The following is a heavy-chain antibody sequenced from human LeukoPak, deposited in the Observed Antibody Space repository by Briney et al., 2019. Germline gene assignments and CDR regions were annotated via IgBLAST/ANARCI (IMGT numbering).Heavy chain of an antibody. J-gene: IGHJ2*01. CDR2: TYYRSKWYN. Sequence: SQTLSLTCAISGDSVSSNSAAWNWIRQSPSRGLEWLGRTYYRSKWYNDYAVSVKSRITINPDTSKNQFSLQLNSVTPEDTAVYYCARDLYYYDSSGPHWYFDLWGRGTLVTVSS. D-gene: IGHD3-22*01. CDR3: ARDLYYYDSSGPHWYFDL. V-gene: IGHV6-1*01. CDR1: GDSVSSNSAA.